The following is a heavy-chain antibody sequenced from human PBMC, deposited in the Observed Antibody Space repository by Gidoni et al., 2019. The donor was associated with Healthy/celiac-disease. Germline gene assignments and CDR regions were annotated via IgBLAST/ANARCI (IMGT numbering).Heavy chain of an antibody. CDR3: AKDPSPFRLSDSIPLRFYYYYGMDV. V-gene: IGHV1-69*06. CDR1: GGTFSSYA. D-gene: IGHD2-21*01. Sequence: QVQLVQSGAEVKKPGSSVKVSCKASGGTFSSYAISWVRTAPGQGLEWMGGIIPIFGTANYAQKFQGRVTITADKSTSTAYMELSSLRSEDTAVYYCAKDPSPFRLSDSIPLRFYYYYGMDVWGQGTTVTVSS. J-gene: IGHJ6*02. CDR2: IIPIFGTA.